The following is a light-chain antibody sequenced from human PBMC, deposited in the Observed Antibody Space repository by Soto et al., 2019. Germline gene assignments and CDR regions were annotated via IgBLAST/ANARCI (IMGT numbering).Light chain of an antibody. J-gene: IGKJ1*01. CDR2: GAV. CDR3: QQYNNWLSWT. CDR1: QSISSK. Sequence: EVVMTQSPAVLSVSPGETATLSCRASQSISSKLARYQQKPGQAPRLLIYGAVTRATGIPARFSGSGSTTDFTLTISSLHSEDCAVYYCQQYNNWLSWTFGQGTKVEIK. V-gene: IGKV3-15*01.